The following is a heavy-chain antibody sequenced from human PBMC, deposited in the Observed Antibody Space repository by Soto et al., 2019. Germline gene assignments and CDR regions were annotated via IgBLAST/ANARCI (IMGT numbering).Heavy chain of an antibody. CDR3: ARRRGYSSYGMDV. CDR1: GGTFSSYA. D-gene: IGHD5-12*01. CDR2: IIPIFGTA. V-gene: IGHV1-69*13. J-gene: IGHJ6*02. Sequence: ASVKVSCKASGGTFSSYAISWVRQAPGQGLEWMGGIIPIFGTANYAQKFQGRVTITADESTSTAYMELGSLRSEDTAVYYCARRRGYSSYGMDVWGQGTTVTVSS.